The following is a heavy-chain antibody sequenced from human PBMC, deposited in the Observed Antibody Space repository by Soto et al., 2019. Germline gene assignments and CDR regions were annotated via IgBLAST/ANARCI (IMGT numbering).Heavy chain of an antibody. D-gene: IGHD6-13*01. Sequence: VASVNVSCKSSGGTFSSYRFNWVRQARGQGLEWLGGIVPIYRTADYAQKFQGRVTITADESTRTVYMELSSLKSQDTALYYCARDSGAKLSSSWGQGTLVTVSS. CDR3: ARDSGAKLSSS. CDR1: GGTFSSYR. J-gene: IGHJ4*02. V-gene: IGHV1-69*13. CDR2: IVPIYRTA.